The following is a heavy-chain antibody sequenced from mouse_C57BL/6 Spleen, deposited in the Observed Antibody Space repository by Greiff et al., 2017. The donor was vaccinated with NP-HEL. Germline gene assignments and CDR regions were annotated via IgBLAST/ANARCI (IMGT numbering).Heavy chain of an antibody. Sequence: QVQLKQPGAELVRPGSSVKLSCKASGYTFTSYWMDWVKQRPGQGLEWIGNIYPSDSETHYNQKFKDKATLTVDKSSSTAYMQLSSLTSEDSAVYYCARRDPAMDYWGQGTSVTVSS. CDR3: ARRDPAMDY. J-gene: IGHJ4*01. CDR2: IYPSDSET. D-gene: IGHD3-3*01. CDR1: GYTFTSYW. V-gene: IGHV1-61*01.